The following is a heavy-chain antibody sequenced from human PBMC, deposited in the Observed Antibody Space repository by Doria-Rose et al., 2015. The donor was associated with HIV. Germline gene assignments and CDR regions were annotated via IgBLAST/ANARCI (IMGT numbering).Heavy chain of an antibody. D-gene: IGHD6-13*01. V-gene: IGHV1-3*01. Sequence: SSAYAIHWVRQAPGHRLEWMGWLNVGNGDTRYSRKFQDRVTITSDTSANTGYMALSSLRSEDTAVYYCARIHSLSSSSLGHWGQGTLVTVSS. CDR2: LNVGNGDT. J-gene: IGHJ4*02. CDR1: SSAYA. CDR3: ARIHSLSSSSLGH.